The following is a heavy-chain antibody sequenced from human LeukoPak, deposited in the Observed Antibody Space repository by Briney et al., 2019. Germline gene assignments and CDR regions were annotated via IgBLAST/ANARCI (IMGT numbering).Heavy chain of an antibody. D-gene: IGHD5-18*01. CDR3: ARALSPIYSYGTVYFDY. CDR1: GGSISSHY. V-gene: IGHV4-4*07. J-gene: IGHJ4*02. CDR2: IYTSGST. Sequence: PSETLSLTCTVSGGSISSHYWSWIRQPAGKGLEWIGRIYTSGSTNYNPSLKSRVTMSVDTSKNQFSLKLSSVTAADTAVYYCARALSPIYSYGTVYFDYWGQGTLVTVSS.